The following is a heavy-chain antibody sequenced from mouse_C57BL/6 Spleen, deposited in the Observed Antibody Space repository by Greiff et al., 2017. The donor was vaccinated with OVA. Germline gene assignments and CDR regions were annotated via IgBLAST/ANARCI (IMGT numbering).Heavy chain of an antibody. D-gene: IGHD1-1*01. CDR1: GFTFSSYA. CDR2: ISDGGSYT. CDR3: ASSGTTVVEYYFDD. Sequence: EVMLVESGGGLVKPGGSLKLSCAASGFTFSSYAMSWVRQTPEKRLEWVATISDGGSYTYYPDNVKGRFTISRDNAKNNLYLQMSHLKSEDTAMYYCASSGTTVVEYYFDDWGKGTTLTVSS. J-gene: IGHJ2*01. V-gene: IGHV5-4*03.